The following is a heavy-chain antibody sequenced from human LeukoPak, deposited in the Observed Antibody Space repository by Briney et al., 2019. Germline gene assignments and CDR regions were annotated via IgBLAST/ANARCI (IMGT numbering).Heavy chain of an antibody. Sequence: VASVNVSCKASGYTFTSYDINWVRQATGQGLEWMGWMNPNSGNTAYAQKFQGRVTMTRNTSISTAYMELSNLRSEDTAVYYCAREPIVGATRYWFDPWGQGTLVTVSS. J-gene: IGHJ5*02. CDR1: GYTFTSYD. D-gene: IGHD1-26*01. CDR2: MNPNSGNT. V-gene: IGHV1-8*01. CDR3: AREPIVGATRYWFDP.